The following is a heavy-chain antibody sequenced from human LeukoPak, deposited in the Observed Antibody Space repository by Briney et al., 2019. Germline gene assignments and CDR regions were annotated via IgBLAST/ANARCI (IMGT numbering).Heavy chain of an antibody. CDR1: GGSISSGSYY. Sequence: SETLSLTCTVSGGSISSGSYYWSWIRQPAGKGLEWIGRIYTSGSTNYNPSLKSRVTISVDTSKNQFSLKLSSVTAADTAVYYCARSRSSSPYDAFDIWGQGTMVTVSS. D-gene: IGHD6-13*01. V-gene: IGHV4-61*02. J-gene: IGHJ3*02. CDR2: IYTSGST. CDR3: ARSRSSSPYDAFDI.